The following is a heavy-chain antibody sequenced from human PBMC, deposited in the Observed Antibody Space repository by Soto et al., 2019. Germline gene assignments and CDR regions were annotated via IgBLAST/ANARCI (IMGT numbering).Heavy chain of an antibody. D-gene: IGHD5-12*01. CDR2: IDYSGST. V-gene: IGHV4-39*01. CDR3: ARGIGYYFDY. J-gene: IGHJ4*02. Sequence: SETLSLTCTVSGGSVSSSSYFRGWIRQPPGKGLEWIGNIDYSGSTYYNASLKSRVTISIDTSKNQFSLKLSAVTAADSAVYYCARGIGYYFDYWGQGTLVTVSS. CDR1: GGSVSSSSYF.